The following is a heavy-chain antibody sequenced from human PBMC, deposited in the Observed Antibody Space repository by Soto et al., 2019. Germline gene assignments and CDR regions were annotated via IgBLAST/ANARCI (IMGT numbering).Heavy chain of an antibody. CDR1: GFTFGEYA. CDR3: TRGPMPGYPAYY. V-gene: IGHV3-49*03. Sequence: GGSLRLSCTTSGFTFGEYAMNWFRQAPGKGLEWVGFIRSQPNGGTTEYAASVKGRFFISRDDSKATAYLQMNSLKTEDTGVFYCTRGPMPGYPAYYWGQGTVVTVSS. J-gene: IGHJ4*02. CDR2: IRSQPNGGTT. D-gene: IGHD2-2*01.